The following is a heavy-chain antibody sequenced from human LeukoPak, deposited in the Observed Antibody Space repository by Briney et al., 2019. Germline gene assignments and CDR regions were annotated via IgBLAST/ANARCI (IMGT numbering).Heavy chain of an antibody. D-gene: IGHD3-10*01. CDR2: IWYDGSNK. Sequence: GGSLRLSCAASQFTFSNYVMHWVRQAPGKGLEWVAVIWYDGSNKYYADSVKGRFTISRDNSKNTLYLQMNSLRAEDTAVYYCARDLRGYYYGSGSSDYWGQGTLVTVSS. J-gene: IGHJ4*02. CDR1: QFTFSNYV. V-gene: IGHV3-33*01. CDR3: ARDLRGYYYGSGSSDY.